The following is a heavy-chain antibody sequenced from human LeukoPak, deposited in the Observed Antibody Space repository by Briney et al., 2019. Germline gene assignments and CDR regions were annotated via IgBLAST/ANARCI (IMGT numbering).Heavy chain of an antibody. Sequence: GGSLRLSCAASGFTFSSYAMSGVRQAPGKGLEWVSAISGSGGSTYYADSVKGRFTISRDNSKNSLYLQMNSLRDEVTAVYYCASFQERELYGMDVWGQGTTATVSS. J-gene: IGHJ6*02. CDR3: ASFQERELYGMDV. CDR2: ISGSGGST. CDR1: GFTFSSYA. V-gene: IGHV3-23*01. D-gene: IGHD1-26*01.